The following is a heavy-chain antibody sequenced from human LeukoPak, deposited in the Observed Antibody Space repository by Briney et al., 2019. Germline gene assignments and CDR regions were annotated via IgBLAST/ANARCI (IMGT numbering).Heavy chain of an antibody. J-gene: IGHJ4*02. Sequence: ASVKVSCKASGYTFTAYYMHWVRQAPGQGLEWMAWINPNSGDTKYAQKFQGRVTLTRDTSISTAYMELSRLRSDDTAVYYCARNAKLLWFGELFGYWGQGTLVTVSS. CDR3: ARNAKLLWFGELFGY. D-gene: IGHD3-10*01. CDR1: GYTFTAYY. V-gene: IGHV1-2*02. CDR2: INPNSGDT.